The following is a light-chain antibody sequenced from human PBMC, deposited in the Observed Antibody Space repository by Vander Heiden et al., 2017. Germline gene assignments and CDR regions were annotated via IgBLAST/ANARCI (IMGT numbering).Light chain of an antibody. J-gene: IGLJ1*01. Sequence: QSALTQPPSAPGSPGQSVTISCTGTSSDVGGYNYVSWYQQHPGKAPKRVIYEVTKRPSGVPDRFSGSKSGNTASLTVSGLQADDEADYYCSSYAGTNIPFVFGTGTQVTVL. CDR2: EVT. CDR3: SSYAGTNIPFV. CDR1: SSDVGGYNY. V-gene: IGLV2-8*01.